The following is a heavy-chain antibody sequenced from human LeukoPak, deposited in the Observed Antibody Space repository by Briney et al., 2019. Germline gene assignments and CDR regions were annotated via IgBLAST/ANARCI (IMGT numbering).Heavy chain of an antibody. J-gene: IGHJ6*03. CDR2: IKQDGSEK. CDR3: ARVPRGNYYYYYMDV. CDR1: GFTFSSYW. V-gene: IGHV3-7*01. D-gene: IGHD2/OR15-2a*01. Sequence: GGSLRLSCAASGFTFSSYWMSWVRQAPGKGLEWVANIKQDGSEKYYVDSVKGRFTISRDNAKNSLYLQMNSPRAEDTAVYYCARVPRGNYYYYYMDVWGKGTTVTVSS.